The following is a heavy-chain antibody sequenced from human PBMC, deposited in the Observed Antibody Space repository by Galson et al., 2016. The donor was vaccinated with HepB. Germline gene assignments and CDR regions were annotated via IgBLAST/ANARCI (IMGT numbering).Heavy chain of an antibody. Sequence: SLRLSCAASGFAFSSHWMHWVRQDLGKGLVWVSRINSDGTISNYADSVKGRFTISRDNAKNTLYLQMNSLGAEDTAVYFCVRDHSVEPTTAYNWFDPWGRGTLVTVSS. CDR3: VRDHSVEPTTAYNWFDP. D-gene: IGHD1-1*01. CDR1: GFAFSSHW. J-gene: IGHJ5*02. V-gene: IGHV3-74*01. CDR2: INSDGTIS.